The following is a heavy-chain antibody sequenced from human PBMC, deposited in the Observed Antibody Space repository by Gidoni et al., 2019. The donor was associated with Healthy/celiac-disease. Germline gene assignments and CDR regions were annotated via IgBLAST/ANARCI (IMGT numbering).Heavy chain of an antibody. CDR2: IRSKANSYAT. CDR3: TRHRDYVWGSYSRGLDY. CDR1: GFTFRGSA. V-gene: IGHV3-73*01. Sequence: EVQLVESGGGLVQPGGSLNLSGAASGFTFRGSAMHWVRQASGKGLEWVGRIRSKANSYATAYAASVKGRFTISRDDSKNTAYLQMNSLKTEDTAVYYCTRHRDYVWGSYSRGLDYWGQGTLVTVSS. J-gene: IGHJ4*02. D-gene: IGHD3-16*01.